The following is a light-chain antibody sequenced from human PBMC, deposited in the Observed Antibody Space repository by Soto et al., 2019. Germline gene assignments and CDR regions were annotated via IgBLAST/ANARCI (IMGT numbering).Light chain of an antibody. CDR2: DVS. Sequence: QSALTQPASVSGSPGQSITISCTGTSSDFGGYNYVSWYQQHPGKAPKLMIYDVSNRHSGVPNRFSGSKSGNTASLAISGLQAEDEADYYCGAYTSSLTPGVFGGGTKLTVL. CDR1: SSDFGGYNY. V-gene: IGLV2-14*01. J-gene: IGLJ1*01. CDR3: GAYTSSLTPGV.